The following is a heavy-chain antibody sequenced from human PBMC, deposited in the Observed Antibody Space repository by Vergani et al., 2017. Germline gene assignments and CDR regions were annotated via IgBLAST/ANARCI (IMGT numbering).Heavy chain of an antibody. CDR2: ISGSGGST. D-gene: IGHD5-12*01. V-gene: IGHV3-23*01. CDR3: AKANPRNSGYDYLYYYNAMDV. J-gene: IGHJ6*02. CDR1: GFTFNHYA. Sequence: EVQLLESGGDLVQPGGSLRLSCAASGFTFNHYAMNWVRQAPGKGPEWVAGISGSGGSTYYAGSVKGRFTISRDSSKNTLYLQINSLNARDTAVYYCAKANPRNSGYDYLYYYNAMDVWGQGTTVTVSS.